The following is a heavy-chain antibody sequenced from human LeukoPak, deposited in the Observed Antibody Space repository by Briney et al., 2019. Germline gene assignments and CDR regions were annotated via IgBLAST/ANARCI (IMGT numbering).Heavy chain of an antibody. J-gene: IGHJ4*02. D-gene: IGHD2-8*01. CDR1: GSSLTATYY. V-gene: IGHV4-38-2*02. CDR2: VFQLQTVRT. Sequence: PSETLSLTCTVSGSSLTATYYWAWFRQPPGKGLEWIATVFQLQTVRTFYNPSLESRVTMPLDTSQNQFSLNLTSVTAADTALYFCARVLNAPKFIDSWGQGALVTVSS. CDR3: ARVLNAPKFIDS.